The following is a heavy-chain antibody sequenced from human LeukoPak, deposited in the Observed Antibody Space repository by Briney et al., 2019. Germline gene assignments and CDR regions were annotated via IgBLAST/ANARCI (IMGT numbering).Heavy chain of an antibody. CDR1: GYTFTSYD. V-gene: IGHV1-8*01. CDR3: ARHRIAAAGRNYYYGMDV. Sequence: ASVKVSCKASGYTFTSYDINWVRQATGQGLEWMGWMNPNSGNTGYAQKFQGRVTMTRNTSISTAYMELSSLRSEDTAVYYCARHRIAAAGRNYYYGMDVWGQGTTVTVSS. J-gene: IGHJ6*02. CDR2: MNPNSGNT. D-gene: IGHD6-13*01.